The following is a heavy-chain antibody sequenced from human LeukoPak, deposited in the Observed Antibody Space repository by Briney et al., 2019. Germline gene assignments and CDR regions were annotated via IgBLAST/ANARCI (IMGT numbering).Heavy chain of an antibody. CDR3: ARDGGPTGVLNFDY. CDR2: TYLRSRWYH. CDR1: GDFVSSSNAA. J-gene: IGHJ4*02. V-gene: IGHV6-1*01. D-gene: IGHD3-3*01. Sequence: SQTLSLTCAISGDFVSSSNAAWNWVRQSPSRGLEWLGRTYLRSRWYHDFAESVKSRISINADTSKNQFSLQLNSVTPEDTAVYYCARDGGPTGVLNFDYWGQGTLVTASS.